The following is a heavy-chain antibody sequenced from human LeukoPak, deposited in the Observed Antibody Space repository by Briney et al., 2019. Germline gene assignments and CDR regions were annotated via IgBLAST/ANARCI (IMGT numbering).Heavy chain of an antibody. CDR2: IWYDGSNK. Sequence: GGSLRLSCAASGFTFSSYGMHWVRQAPGKGLEWVAVIWYDGSNKYYADSVKGRFTISRDNSKYTLYLQMNSLRAEDTAVYYCAREGVDTAMDAFDIWGQGTMVTVSS. V-gene: IGHV3-33*01. CDR1: GFTFSSYG. J-gene: IGHJ3*02. D-gene: IGHD5-18*01. CDR3: AREGVDTAMDAFDI.